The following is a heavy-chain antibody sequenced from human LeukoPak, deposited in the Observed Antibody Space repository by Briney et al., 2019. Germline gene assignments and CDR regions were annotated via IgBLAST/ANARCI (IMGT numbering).Heavy chain of an antibody. CDR2: MNPNSGNT. D-gene: IGHD3-22*01. V-gene: IGHV1-8*01. CDR3: ARSRTYYYDSSGY. CDR1: GYTFTSYD. J-gene: IGHJ4*02. Sequence: VASVKVSCKASGYTFTSYDINWVRQATGQGLEWMGWMNPNSGNTSYAQKFQGRVTMTRNTSISTAYMELSSLRSEDTAVYYCARSRTYYYDSSGYWGQGTLVTVSS.